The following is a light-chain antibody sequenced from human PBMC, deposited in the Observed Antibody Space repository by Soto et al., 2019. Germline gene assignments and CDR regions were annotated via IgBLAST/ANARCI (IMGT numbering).Light chain of an antibody. Sequence: QSALTQPPSVSGSPGQSVTISCTGTSSDVGSYNRVSWYQQPPGTVPKLMISEVNNRPSRVPDRFSGSKSGNTASLTISGLQAEDEADYYCSSYTSTSTWVFGGGTKLTVL. J-gene: IGLJ2*01. CDR1: SSDVGSYNR. CDR2: EVN. CDR3: SSYTSTSTWV. V-gene: IGLV2-18*02.